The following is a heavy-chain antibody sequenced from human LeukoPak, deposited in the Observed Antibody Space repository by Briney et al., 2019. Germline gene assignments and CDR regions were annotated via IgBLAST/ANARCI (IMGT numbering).Heavy chain of an antibody. CDR1: GFTFSSYS. V-gene: IGHV3-21*04. J-gene: IGHJ4*02. Sequence: GGSLRLSCAASGFTFSSYSMTWVRQAPGKGLEWVSSISSSSSYIYYADSVKGRFTISRDNAKNSLYLQMNSLRAEDTAVYYCAKSPALYYDILTGYEDYWGQGTLVTVSS. D-gene: IGHD3-9*01. CDR3: AKSPALYYDILTGYEDY. CDR2: ISSSSSYI.